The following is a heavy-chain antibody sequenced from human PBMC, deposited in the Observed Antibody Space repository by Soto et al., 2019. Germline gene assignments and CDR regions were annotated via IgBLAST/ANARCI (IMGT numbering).Heavy chain of an antibody. D-gene: IGHD3-10*01. CDR2: ISAYTGKA. J-gene: IGHJ4*02. CDR3: ARDQRYYGSGSYYSVS. V-gene: IGHV1-18*04. Sequence: QVQLVQSGPEVKKPGTSVKVSCKTSGYVYISYGISWVRQAPGHGLEWVGWISAYTGKADYAQKFQGRVTMTTETSTSTAFLELRSLRSDDTAVYYCARDQRYYGSGSYYSVSWGQGTLVTVSS. CDR1: GYVYISYG.